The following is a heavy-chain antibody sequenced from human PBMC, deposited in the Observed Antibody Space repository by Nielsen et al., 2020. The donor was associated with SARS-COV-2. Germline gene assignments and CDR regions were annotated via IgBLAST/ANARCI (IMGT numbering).Heavy chain of an antibody. D-gene: IGHD3-10*01. Sequence: GESLKISCAASGFTFSSYGMHWVRQAPGKGLEWVAVIWYDGSNKYYADSVKGRFTISRDNSKNTLYLQMNSLRAEDTAVYYCAAGRESPYYYYGMDVWGQGTTVTVSS. J-gene: IGHJ6*02. CDR1: GFTFSSYG. CDR3: AAGRESPYYYYGMDV. CDR2: IWYDGSNK. V-gene: IGHV3-33*01.